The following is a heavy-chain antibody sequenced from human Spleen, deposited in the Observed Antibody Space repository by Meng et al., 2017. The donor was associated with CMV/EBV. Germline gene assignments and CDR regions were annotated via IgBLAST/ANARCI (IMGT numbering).Heavy chain of an antibody. CDR3: ARTSGYFDY. CDR1: GGSFSGYY. CDR2: INHSGST. Sequence: QVQLQQWGAGLLKPAXXLSLTCAVYGGSFSGYYWSWIRQPPGKGLEWIGEINHSGSTNYNPSLKSRVTISVDTSKNQFSLKLSSVTAADTAVYYCARTSGYFDYWGHGTLVTVSS. V-gene: IGHV4-34*01. D-gene: IGHD3-10*01. J-gene: IGHJ4*01.